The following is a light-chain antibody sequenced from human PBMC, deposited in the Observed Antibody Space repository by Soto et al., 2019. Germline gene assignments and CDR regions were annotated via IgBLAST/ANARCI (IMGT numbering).Light chain of an antibody. CDR3: QQYDNWPYT. CDR1: QSVSNN. J-gene: IGKJ2*01. V-gene: IGKV3-15*01. CDR2: GAS. Sequence: EIVMTHSPATLSVSPGERATLSCRASQSVSNNLAWYLQKPGQAPRLLIYGASTRATAIPARFSGSGSGTEFTLTISSLQSEDFAVYFCQQYDNWPYTFGQGTKLEIK.